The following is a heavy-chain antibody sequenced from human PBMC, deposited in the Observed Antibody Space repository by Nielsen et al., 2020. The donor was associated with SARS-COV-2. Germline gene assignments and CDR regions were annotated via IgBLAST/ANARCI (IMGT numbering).Heavy chain of an antibody. Sequence: ASVKVSCKASGYTFTNSYLHWVRKAPGQGLEWMGIINPSDGSTRYAQKFQGRVTMTRDTSTSTVYMEVSSLRSEDTALFYCARGTDTRVVGSTFGYFDFWGQGTLVTVSS. J-gene: IGHJ4*02. CDR1: GYTFTNSY. D-gene: IGHD1-26*01. CDR2: INPSDGST. CDR3: ARGTDTRVVGSTFGYFDF. V-gene: IGHV1-46*01.